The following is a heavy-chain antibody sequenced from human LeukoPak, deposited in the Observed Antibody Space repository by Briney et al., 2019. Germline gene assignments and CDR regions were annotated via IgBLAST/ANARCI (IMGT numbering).Heavy chain of an antibody. Sequence: GGSLRLSCAASGFTVSSSHLTWVRQAPGEGLEWVSLIYSDGRTYYADSVRGRFTISRDNSKNTLYLQMNSLRVEDTAVFYCVRPKHSSISWLHYGMDVWGQGTTVIVSS. J-gene: IGHJ6*02. D-gene: IGHD2-2*01. CDR3: VRPKHSSISWLHYGMDV. CDR1: GFTVSSSH. V-gene: IGHV3-66*04. CDR2: IYSDGRT.